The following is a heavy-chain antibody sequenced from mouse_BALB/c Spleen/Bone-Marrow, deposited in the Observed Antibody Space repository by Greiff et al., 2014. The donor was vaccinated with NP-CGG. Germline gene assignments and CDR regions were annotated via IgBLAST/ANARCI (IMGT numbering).Heavy chain of an antibody. CDR2: IRNKANGYTT. J-gene: IGHJ4*01. V-gene: IGHV7-3*02. Sequence: EVQLVESGGGLVQPGGSLRLSCATSGFTLPDYYMSWVRQPPGKALEWLGFIRNKANGYTTEYSASVKGRFTISRDNSQSILYLQMNTLRAEDSATYYCARDDYYAMDYWGQGTSVTVSS. CDR3: ARDDYYAMDY. CDR1: GFTLPDYY.